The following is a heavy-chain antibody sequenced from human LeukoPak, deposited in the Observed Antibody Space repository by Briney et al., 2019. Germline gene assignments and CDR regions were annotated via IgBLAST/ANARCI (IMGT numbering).Heavy chain of an antibody. CDR2: ISWNSGSI. J-gene: IGHJ3*02. V-gene: IGHV3-9*02. Sequence: GRSLRLSCAASGFTSDDYAMHWVRQAPGKGLEWVSGISWNSGSIGYADSVKGRFTISRDNAKNPLYLQMNSLRAEDTALYYCAKASSGSYFRNDDAFDIWGQVTMVTVSS. CDR1: GFTSDDYA. D-gene: IGHD3-10*01. CDR3: AKASSGSYFRNDDAFDI.